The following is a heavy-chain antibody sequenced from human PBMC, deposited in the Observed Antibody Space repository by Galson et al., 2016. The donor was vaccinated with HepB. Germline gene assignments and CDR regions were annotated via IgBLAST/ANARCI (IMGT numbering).Heavy chain of an antibody. Sequence: SLRLSCAASGFTFSSYWMYWVRQVPGKGLVWVSRINKDESRTNYADSVKGRFTISRDNAKNSLYLQMNSLRVEDTALYYCVREYYGGLEWGQGTPVTV. D-gene: IGHD4-23*01. CDR3: VREYYGGLE. J-gene: IGHJ4*02. V-gene: IGHV3-74*01. CDR1: GFTFSSYW. CDR2: INKDESRT.